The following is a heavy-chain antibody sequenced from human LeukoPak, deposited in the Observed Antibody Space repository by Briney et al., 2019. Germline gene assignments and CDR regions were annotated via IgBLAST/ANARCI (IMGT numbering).Heavy chain of an antibody. J-gene: IGHJ4*02. CDR3: AREEVGATTAYDY. CDR1: GFTVSSNY. CDR2: IYASGST. D-gene: IGHD1-26*01. V-gene: IGHV3-66*01. Sequence: GGSLRLSCAVSGFTVSSNYMSWVRQAPGKGLEWVSLIYASGSTYYADSVKGRFTISRDDSKNTLYLQMDSLRAEDTAMYYCAREEVGATTAYDYWGQGTLVTVSS.